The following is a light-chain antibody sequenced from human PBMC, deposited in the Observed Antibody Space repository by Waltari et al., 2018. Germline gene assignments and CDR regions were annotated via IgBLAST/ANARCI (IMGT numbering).Light chain of an antibody. CDR3: CSYAGRSTLV. CDR1: SSDVGASTL. V-gene: IGLV2-23*02. Sequence: QSALTQPASVSGSAGQSLPISCTGTSSDVGASTLISWYQQYPGKAPTLMIYEVYKRPSGVSDRFSGSKSDNTASLTISGLQAEDEADYYCCSYAGRSTLVFGGGTKLTVL. CDR2: EVY. J-gene: IGLJ2*01.